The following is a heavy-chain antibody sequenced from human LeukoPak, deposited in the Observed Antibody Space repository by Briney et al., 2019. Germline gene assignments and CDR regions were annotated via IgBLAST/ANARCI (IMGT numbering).Heavy chain of an antibody. Sequence: AASVKVSCKASGYTFTSYGISWVRQAPGQGLEWMGIINPSDGSTSYAQKFQGRVTMTRDTSTSTVYMELSSLRSEDTAVYYCARSSSSWYYFDYWGQGTLVTVSS. CDR2: INPSDGST. CDR1: GYTFTSYG. V-gene: IGHV1-46*01. D-gene: IGHD6-13*01. J-gene: IGHJ4*02. CDR3: ARSSSSWYYFDY.